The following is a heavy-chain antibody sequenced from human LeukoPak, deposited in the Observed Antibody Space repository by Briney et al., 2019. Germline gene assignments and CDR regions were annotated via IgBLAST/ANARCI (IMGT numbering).Heavy chain of an antibody. CDR1: GGSISTNIYY. CDR3: TRQFGDGYLRFHDY. Sequence: PSETLSLTCAVSGGSISTNIYYWGWVRQPPGKGLEWIGSISFSGNTYYKASLKSRVTISVDTTKNQFSLKMKSVTAADTAMYYCTRQFGDGYLRFHDYWGQGTQVTVSS. J-gene: IGHJ4*02. D-gene: IGHD5-18*01. CDR2: ISFSGNT. V-gene: IGHV4-39*01.